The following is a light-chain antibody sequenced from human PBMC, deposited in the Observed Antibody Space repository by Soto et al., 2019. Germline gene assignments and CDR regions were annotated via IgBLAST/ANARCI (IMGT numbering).Light chain of an antibody. CDR1: QGISSY. CDR3: HQFNNPIT. Sequence: AIRMTQSPASFSASTGDRVTIICRASQGISSYLAWYQQKPGKAPKLLIYAASTLQSGVPSRFSGSGSGTDSTLTISSLLPEDFATYYCHQFNNPITFGQGTKVDI. CDR2: AAS. J-gene: IGKJ5*01. V-gene: IGKV1-8*01.